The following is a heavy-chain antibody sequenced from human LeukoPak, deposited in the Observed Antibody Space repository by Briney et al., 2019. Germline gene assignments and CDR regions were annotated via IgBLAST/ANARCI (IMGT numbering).Heavy chain of an antibody. CDR2: IRWDGGST. V-gene: IGHV3-43D*03. Sequence: GGSLRLSCAASGFTFDDYAMHWVRQAPGKGLEWVSLIRWDGGSTYYADSVRGRFTISRDNSKNSLYLQMNRLRAEGTALYYCAKDIVSAGYSSPDYWGQGTLVTVSS. CDR1: GFTFDDYA. CDR3: AKDIVSAGYSSPDY. J-gene: IGHJ4*02. D-gene: IGHD6-19*01.